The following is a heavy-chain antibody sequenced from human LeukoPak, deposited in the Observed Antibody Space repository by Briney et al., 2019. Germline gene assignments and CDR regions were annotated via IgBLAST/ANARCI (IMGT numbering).Heavy chain of an antibody. D-gene: IGHD5-18*01. V-gene: IGHV3-30*02. J-gene: IGHJ4*02. CDR3: AKDTSDTALALYYFDY. Sequence: GGSLRFSCAASGFTFSSYGMPWVRQAPGKGLEWVAFIRYDGSNKYYADSVKGRFTISRDNSKNTLYLQMNSLRAEDTAVYYCAKDTSDTALALYYFDYWGQGTLVTVSS. CDR2: IRYDGSNK. CDR1: GFTFSSYG.